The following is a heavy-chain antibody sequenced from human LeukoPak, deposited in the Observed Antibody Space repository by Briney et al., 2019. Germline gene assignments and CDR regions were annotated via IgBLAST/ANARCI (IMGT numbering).Heavy chain of an antibody. V-gene: IGHV4-30-2*01. CDR3: ARDQGGNPDYYYGMDV. Sequence: SQTLSLTCAVSGGSISGGGYSWSWIRQPPGKGLEWIGYIYHSGSTYYNPSLKSRVTISVDRSKNQFSLKLSSVTAADTAVYYCARDQGGNPDYYYGMDVWGQGTTVTVSS. J-gene: IGHJ6*02. D-gene: IGHD4-23*01. CDR1: GGSISGGGYS. CDR2: IYHSGST.